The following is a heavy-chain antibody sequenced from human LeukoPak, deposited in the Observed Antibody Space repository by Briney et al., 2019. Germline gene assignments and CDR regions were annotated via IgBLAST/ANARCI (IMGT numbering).Heavy chain of an antibody. J-gene: IGHJ4*02. CDR1: GFTFSSSW. D-gene: IGHD5/OR15-5a*01. CDR3: ARDLGLYRTFDN. CDR2: MNQDGSLK. Sequence: GGSLRLSCVTSGFTFSSSWVSSVRQAPGRGLEWVANMNQDGSLKYYVDSVRGRFTISRDNAENSVHLQMNSLRAEDTAVYYCARDLGLYRTFDNWGQGTLVTVSS. V-gene: IGHV3-7*01.